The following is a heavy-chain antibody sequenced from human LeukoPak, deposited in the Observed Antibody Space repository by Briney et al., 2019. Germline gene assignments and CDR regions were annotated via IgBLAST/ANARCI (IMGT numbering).Heavy chain of an antibody. Sequence: ASVKVSCKASGYTFTGYYMHWVRQAPGQGLEWMGWINPNSGGTNYAQKFQGRVTMTRDTSISTAYMELSSLRAEDTAVYYCAKWGPLITIFGVVIPKPDYWGQGTLVTVSS. J-gene: IGHJ4*02. D-gene: IGHD3-3*01. V-gene: IGHV1-2*02. CDR3: AKWGPLITIFGVVIPKPDY. CDR2: INPNSGGT. CDR1: GYTFTGYY.